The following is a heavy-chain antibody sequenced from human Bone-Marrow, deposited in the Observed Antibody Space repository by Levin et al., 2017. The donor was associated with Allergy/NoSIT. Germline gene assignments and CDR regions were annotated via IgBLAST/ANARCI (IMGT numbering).Heavy chain of an antibody. V-gene: IGHV1-24*01. D-gene: IGHD3/OR15-3a*01. CDR1: GDTLSELS. Sequence: ASVKVSCKVYGDTLSELSMHWVRQAPGKGLEWMGGFEPDNDETIFAQKFQGRVAMTEDTSTDTVYMELRNRRSEDTATYYCTRKEDFHDTFDVWGQGTIVTVSS. J-gene: IGHJ3*01. CDR2: FEPDNDET. CDR3: TRKEDFHDTFDV.